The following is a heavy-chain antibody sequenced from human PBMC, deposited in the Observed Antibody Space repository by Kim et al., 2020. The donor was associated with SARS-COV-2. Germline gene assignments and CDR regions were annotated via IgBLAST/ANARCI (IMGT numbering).Heavy chain of an antibody. CDR2: ISGSGGST. J-gene: IGHJ4*02. CDR1: GFTFSSYA. CDR3: AKDQGQIWFGELGFDY. V-gene: IGHV3-23*01. Sequence: GGSLRLSCAASGFTFSSYAMSWVRQAPGKGLEWVSAISGSGGSTYYADSVKGRFTISRDNSKNTLYLQMNSLRAEDTAVYYCAKDQGQIWFGELGFDYWGQGTLVTVSS. D-gene: IGHD3-10*01.